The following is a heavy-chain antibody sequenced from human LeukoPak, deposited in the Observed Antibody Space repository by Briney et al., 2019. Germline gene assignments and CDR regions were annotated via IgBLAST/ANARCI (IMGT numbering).Heavy chain of an antibody. J-gene: IGHJ5*02. V-gene: IGHV4-39*01. CDR2: IYYSGST. CDR3: ARLYDGSGSSLDLVWFDP. CDR1: GGSISSSSYY. Sequence: PSETLSLTCTVSGGSISSSSYYWGWIRQPPGKGLEWIGSIYYSGSTYYNPSLKSRVTISVDTSKNQFSLKLSSVTAADTAVYYCARLYDGSGSSLDLVWFDPWGQGTLVTVSS. D-gene: IGHD3-10*01.